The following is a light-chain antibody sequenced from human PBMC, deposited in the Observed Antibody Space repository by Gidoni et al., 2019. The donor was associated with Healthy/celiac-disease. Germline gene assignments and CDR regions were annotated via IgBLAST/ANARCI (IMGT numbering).Light chain of an antibody. CDR1: SLRSYY. V-gene: IGLV3-19*01. J-gene: IGLJ2*01. Sequence: SSELTQDPAVSVALGQTVRITCQGDSLRSYYASWYQQTPGQAPVLVIYGKNNRPSGIPDRFSGSSSGNTASLTITGAQAEDEADYYCNSRDSSGPVVFGGGTKLTVL. CDR3: NSRDSSGPVV. CDR2: GKN.